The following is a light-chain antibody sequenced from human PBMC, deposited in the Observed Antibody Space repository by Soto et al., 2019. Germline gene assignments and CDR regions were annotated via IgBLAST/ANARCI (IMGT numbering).Light chain of an antibody. Sequence: QSALTQPASVSGSPGQSITISCTGTSSDVGGYNYVSWYQQHPGKAPKLMIYDVSNRPSGVSNRFSGSKSGNTASLNISGLKAEHEADYYCSSYTSSSTLFVFGTGTKLTVL. CDR3: SSYTSSSTLFV. CDR2: DVS. J-gene: IGLJ1*01. V-gene: IGLV2-14*01. CDR1: SSDVGGYNY.